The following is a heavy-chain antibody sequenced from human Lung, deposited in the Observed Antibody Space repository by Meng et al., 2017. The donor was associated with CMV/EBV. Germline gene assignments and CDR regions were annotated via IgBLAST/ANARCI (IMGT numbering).Heavy chain of an antibody. Sequence: QGSGPGLVEPSGALSLTCAVSGGYISRSNWWSWVRQPPGKGLEWIGEIYHSGSTNYNPSLKSRVTISVDKSKNQFSLKLSSVTAADTAVYYCARVVTALWGYYFDYWGQGTLVTVSS. D-gene: IGHD2-21*02. CDR2: IYHSGST. CDR3: ARVVTALWGYYFDY. CDR1: GGYISRSNW. J-gene: IGHJ4*02. V-gene: IGHV4-4*02.